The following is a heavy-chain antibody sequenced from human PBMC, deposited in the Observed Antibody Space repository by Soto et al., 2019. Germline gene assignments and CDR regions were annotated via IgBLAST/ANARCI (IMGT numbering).Heavy chain of an antibody. Sequence: PSETLSLPCTVAGGSISSYYWSWIRQPPGKGLEWIEYIYYSGSTNYNPSLKSRVTISVDTSKNQFSLKLSSVTAADTAVYYCARASSGENWFDRWGQGTLVTVSS. CDR2: IYYSGST. CDR1: GGSISSYY. J-gene: IGHJ5*02. CDR3: ARASSGENWFDR. D-gene: IGHD6-19*01. V-gene: IGHV4-59*01.